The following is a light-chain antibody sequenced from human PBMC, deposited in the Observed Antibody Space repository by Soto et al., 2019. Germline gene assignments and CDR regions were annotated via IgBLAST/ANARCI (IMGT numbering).Light chain of an antibody. Sequence: QSALTQPASVSGSPGQSITISCTGTSSDIGDYTHVSWYQQHPGKAPKLIIYEVSDRPSGVSNRFSGSKSGNTASLTISGLQTEDEADYYCGSYTGIRTSAVFGGGTKLTVL. V-gene: IGLV2-14*01. CDR2: EVS. J-gene: IGLJ2*01. CDR1: SSDIGDYTH. CDR3: GSYTGIRTSAV.